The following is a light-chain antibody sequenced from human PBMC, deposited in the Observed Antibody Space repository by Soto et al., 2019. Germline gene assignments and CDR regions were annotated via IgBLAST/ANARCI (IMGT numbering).Light chain of an antibody. Sequence: QSALTQPASVSGSPGQSITISCTGTSSDVGAYNYVSWYQQHPGKVPKLMIYDVSNRPSGVSNRFSGSKSSNTASLTISGLQAEDEADYYCVSYTTGSTWVFGGGTQLTVL. CDR2: DVS. J-gene: IGLJ3*02. V-gene: IGLV2-14*01. CDR3: VSYTTGSTWV. CDR1: SSDVGAYNY.